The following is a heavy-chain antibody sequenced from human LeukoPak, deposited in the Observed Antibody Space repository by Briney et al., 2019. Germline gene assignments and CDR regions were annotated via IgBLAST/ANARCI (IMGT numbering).Heavy chain of an antibody. D-gene: IGHD3-9*01. CDR3: ARGSRPVYNLLTGKRYFDY. Sequence: GASVKVSCKASGYTFTSYDINWVRQATGQGLEWVGWMNPNSGNTGYAQKFQGRVTITRNTSISTAYMELSSLRSEDTAVYYCARGSRPVYNLLTGKRYFDYWGQGTLLTVSS. V-gene: IGHV1-8*03. J-gene: IGHJ4*02. CDR1: GYTFTSYD. CDR2: MNPNSGNT.